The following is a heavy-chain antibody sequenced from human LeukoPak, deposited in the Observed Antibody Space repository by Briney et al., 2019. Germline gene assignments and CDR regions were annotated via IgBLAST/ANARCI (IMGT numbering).Heavy chain of an antibody. CDR3: ARSHISGYCSSTSCSLGYYYYGMDV. V-gene: IGHV1-69*04. CDR1: GGTFSSYA. D-gene: IGHD2-2*03. J-gene: IGHJ6*02. CDR2: IIPILGIA. Sequence: SVKVSCKASGGTFSSYAISWVRQAPGQGLEWMGRIIPILGIANYAQKFQGRVTITADKSTSTAYMELSSLRSEDTAVYYCARSHISGYCSSTSCSLGYYYYGMDVWGQGTTVTVSS.